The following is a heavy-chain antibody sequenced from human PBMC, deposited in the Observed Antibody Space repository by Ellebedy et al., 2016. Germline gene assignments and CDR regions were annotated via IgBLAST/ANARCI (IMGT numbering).Heavy chain of an antibody. J-gene: IGHJ6*02. CDR3: ARRGETVATIIGLDV. V-gene: IGHV3-73*01. CDR1: GFTFSDSA. CDR2: IKNKANNYAT. D-gene: IGHD5-12*01. Sequence: GESLKISCAASGFTFSDSALHWVRQAPGKGLEWVGRIKNKANNYATAYAASVNGRFIISRDDSRSTAYLQMDGLTTEETAVYYCARRGETVATIIGLDVWGQGTTLIVSS.